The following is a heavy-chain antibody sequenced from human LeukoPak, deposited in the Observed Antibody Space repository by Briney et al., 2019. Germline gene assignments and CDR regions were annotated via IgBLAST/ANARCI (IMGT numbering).Heavy chain of an antibody. Sequence: SETLSLTCTVSGGSISSGSYYWSWIRQPAGKGLEWIGRIYTSGSTNYNPSLKSRVTISVDTSKNQFSLKLSSVTAADTAVYYCARSKLLSGDYYYYGMDVWGQGTTVTASS. J-gene: IGHJ6*02. D-gene: IGHD2-2*01. V-gene: IGHV4-61*02. CDR2: IYTSGST. CDR3: ARSKLLSGDYYYYGMDV. CDR1: GGSISSGSYY.